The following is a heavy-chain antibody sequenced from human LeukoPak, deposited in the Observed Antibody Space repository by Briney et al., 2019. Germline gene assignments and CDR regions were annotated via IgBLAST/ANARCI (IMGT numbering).Heavy chain of an antibody. CDR2: ISYDGSNK. J-gene: IGHJ4*02. CDR1: GFTFSSYA. Sequence: PGGSLRLSCAASGFTFSSYAMHWVRQAPGKGLEWVAVISYDGSNKYYADSVKGRFTISRDNSKNTLYVQMSSLRVEDTAVYYCAKSRSGSSNWALRIFDNWGQGTLVSVSS. V-gene: IGHV3-30-3*02. CDR3: AKSRSGSSNWALRIFDN. D-gene: IGHD6-13*01.